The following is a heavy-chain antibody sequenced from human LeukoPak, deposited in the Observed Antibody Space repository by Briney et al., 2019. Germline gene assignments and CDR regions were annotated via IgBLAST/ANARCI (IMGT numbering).Heavy chain of an antibody. D-gene: IGHD2-15*01. V-gene: IGHV3-21*01. CDR3: ARDRQTYCSGGSCYDNAFDI. J-gene: IGHJ3*02. Sequence: GGSLRLSCAASGFTFSSYSMNWVRQAPGKGLEWVLSISSSSSYIYYADSVKGRFTISRDNAKNSLYLQMNSLRAEDTAVYYCARDRQTYCSGGSCYDNAFDIWGQGTMVTVSS. CDR1: GFTFSSYS. CDR2: ISSSSSYI.